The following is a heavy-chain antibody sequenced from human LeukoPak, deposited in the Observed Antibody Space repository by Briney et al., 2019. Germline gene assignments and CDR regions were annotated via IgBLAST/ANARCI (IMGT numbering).Heavy chain of an antibody. J-gene: IGHJ3*02. CDR3: ARGLTGYYTHDAFDI. V-gene: IGHV3-7*01. CDR1: GFTFSSYW. CDR2: IKQDGSEK. D-gene: IGHD3/OR15-3a*01. Sequence: GGSLRLSCAASGFTFSSYWMGWVRQAPGKGLEWVANIKQDGSEKYYVDSVKGRFTISRDNAKNSLYLQMNSLRAEDTAVYYCARGLTGYYTHDAFDIWGQGTMVTVSS.